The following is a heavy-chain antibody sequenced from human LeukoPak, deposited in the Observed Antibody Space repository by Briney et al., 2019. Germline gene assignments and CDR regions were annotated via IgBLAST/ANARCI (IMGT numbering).Heavy chain of an antibody. Sequence: ESGGGLVQPGGSLRLSCAVSGFTFSGFWMSWSRQAPGKGLEWVASINSDGSEGYYADVVKGRFTISRDNAKNSLYLQINSLRAEDTAVYYCARSSYSSSSSVWGQGTMVTVSS. J-gene: IGHJ3*01. CDR3: ARSSYSSSSSV. CDR1: GFTFSGFW. V-gene: IGHV3-7*03. D-gene: IGHD6-6*01. CDR2: INSDGSEG.